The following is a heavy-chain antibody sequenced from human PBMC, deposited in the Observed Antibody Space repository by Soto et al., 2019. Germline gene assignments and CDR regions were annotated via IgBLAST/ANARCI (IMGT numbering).Heavy chain of an antibody. CDR3: ARGDSTDCSNGVCSFIDNHDMDV. Sequence: ASVKVCCKASGFSLTGYYIQWMREASGQGLEWMGWINAKSGGTDTAQKFQGWVTMSRDTSISTASMELTRLTSDDTAIYYCARGDSTDCSNGVCSFIDNHDMDVWGQGTTVTVSS. J-gene: IGHJ6*02. D-gene: IGHD2-8*01. CDR1: GFSLTGYY. CDR2: INAKSGGT. V-gene: IGHV1-2*04.